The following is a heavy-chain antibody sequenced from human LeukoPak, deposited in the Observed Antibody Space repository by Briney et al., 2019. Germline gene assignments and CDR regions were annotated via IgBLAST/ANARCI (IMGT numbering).Heavy chain of an antibody. J-gene: IGHJ6*02. CDR1: GGTFSTHA. CDR2: IIPIFGTA. Sequence: SVKVSCKASGGTFSTHAITWVRQAPGQGLEWMGGIIPIFGTANYAQNFQGRVTITADESTSTAYIDLSSLRSEDTAVYYCARTRSGCSTTNCYPYDMDVWGQGTTVTVSS. CDR3: ARTRSGCSTTNCYPYDMDV. D-gene: IGHD2-2*01. V-gene: IGHV1-69*13.